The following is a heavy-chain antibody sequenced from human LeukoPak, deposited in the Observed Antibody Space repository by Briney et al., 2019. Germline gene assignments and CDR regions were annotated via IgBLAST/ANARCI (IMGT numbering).Heavy chain of an antibody. V-gene: IGHV3-30*01. CDR3: AKVYSSGSDY. J-gene: IGHJ4*02. D-gene: IGHD6-19*01. CDR2: ISYDGSNK. Sequence: GGSLRLSCAASGFTFGTYASHWVRQAPRKGLEWVAVISYDGSNKYYADSVKGRFTISRDNSKNTLYLQMNSLRAEDTAVYYCAKVYSSGSDYWGQGTLVTVSS. CDR1: GFTFGTYA.